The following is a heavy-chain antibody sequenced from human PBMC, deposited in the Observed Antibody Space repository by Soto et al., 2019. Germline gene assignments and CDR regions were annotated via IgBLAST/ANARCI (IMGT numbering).Heavy chain of an antibody. CDR3: AKGPTRGVIRYYFDY. V-gene: IGHV3-23*01. D-gene: IGHD3-10*01. CDR1: GFTFSSYA. Sequence: XGSMRLSCAASGFTFSSYAMSWVRQAPGKGLEWVSAISGSGGSTYYADSVKGRFTISRDNSKNTLYLQMNSLRAEDTAVYYCAKGPTRGVIRYYFDYWGQGNLVTVSS. J-gene: IGHJ4*02. CDR2: ISGSGGST.